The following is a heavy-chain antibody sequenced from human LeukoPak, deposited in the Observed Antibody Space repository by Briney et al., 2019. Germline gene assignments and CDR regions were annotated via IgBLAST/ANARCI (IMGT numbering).Heavy chain of an antibody. CDR2: ISSSSSYI. CDR1: GFTFSSYS. J-gene: IGHJ4*02. Sequence: PGGSLRLSCAASGFTFSSYSMNWVRQAPGKGLEWVSSISSSSSYIYYADPVKGRFTISRDNAKNSLYLQMNSLRAEDTAVYYCARELRGYSYGRGSDYWGQGTLVTVSS. CDR3: ARELRGYSYGRGSDY. V-gene: IGHV3-21*01. D-gene: IGHD5-18*01.